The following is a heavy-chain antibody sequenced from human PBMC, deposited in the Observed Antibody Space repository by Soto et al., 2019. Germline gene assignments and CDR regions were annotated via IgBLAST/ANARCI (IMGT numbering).Heavy chain of an antibody. V-gene: IGHV3-53*04. J-gene: IGHJ5*02. CDR1: GFTVSSNY. CDR3: AADSSGYYNWFDP. Sequence: GSLRLSCAASGFTVSSNYMSWVRQAPGKGLEWVSVIYSGGSTYYADSVKGRLTISRHNSKNTLYLQMNSLRAEDTAVYYCAADSSGYYNWFDPWGQGTLVTVSS. D-gene: IGHD3-22*01. CDR2: IYSGGST.